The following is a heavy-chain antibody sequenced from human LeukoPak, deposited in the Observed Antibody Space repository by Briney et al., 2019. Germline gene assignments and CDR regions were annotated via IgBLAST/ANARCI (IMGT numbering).Heavy chain of an antibody. Sequence: EASVKVSCKASGYTFTSYDINWVRQATGQGLEWMGWMNPNSGNTGYAQKFQGRVTMTRNTSISTAYMELSSLRSEDTAVYYCARQSITMINFDYWGQGTLVTVSS. J-gene: IGHJ4*02. CDR2: MNPNSGNT. CDR3: ARQSITMINFDY. CDR1: GYTFTSYD. D-gene: IGHD3-22*01. V-gene: IGHV1-8*01.